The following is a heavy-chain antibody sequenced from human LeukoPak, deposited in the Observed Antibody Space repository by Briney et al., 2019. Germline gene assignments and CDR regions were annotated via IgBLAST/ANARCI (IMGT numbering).Heavy chain of an antibody. D-gene: IGHD3-10*01. V-gene: IGHV1-8*01. Sequence: VASVKVSCKASGYTFTSYDINWVRQATGQGLEWMGWMNPNSGNTGYAQKFQGRVTMTRNTSISTAYMELSSLRSEDTAVYYCARVLAVRGVIGSYFDYWGQGTLVTVSS. CDR1: GYTFTSYD. CDR3: ARVLAVRGVIGSYFDY. J-gene: IGHJ4*02. CDR2: MNPNSGNT.